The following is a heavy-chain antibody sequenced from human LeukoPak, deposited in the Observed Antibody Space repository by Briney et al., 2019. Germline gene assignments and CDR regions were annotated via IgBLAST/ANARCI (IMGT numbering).Heavy chain of an antibody. D-gene: IGHD3-22*01. Sequence: ASVKVSCKASGGTFSSYAISWVRQAPGQGLEWMGRIIPILGIANYAQRFQGRVTITADKSTSTAYMELSSLRSEDTAVYYCASTERDYYDSSGYSRGYWFDPWGQGTLVTVSS. CDR3: ASTERDYYDSSGYSRGYWFDP. V-gene: IGHV1-69*04. CDR1: GGTFSSYA. J-gene: IGHJ5*02. CDR2: IIPILGIA.